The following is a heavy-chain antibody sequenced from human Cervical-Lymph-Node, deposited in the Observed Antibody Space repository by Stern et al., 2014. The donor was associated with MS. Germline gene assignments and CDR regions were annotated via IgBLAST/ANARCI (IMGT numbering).Heavy chain of an antibody. D-gene: IGHD3-3*01. Sequence: VQLVESGAEAKAPRASMKVSCRASGYIFTDYYLHWVRQAPGQGLEWLGWINPNSGGTNYAQNFQGRVTMTRDTSISTAYMELRWLGYADTAVYYCARGSGTAYDLRGDYWGQGTLVTVSS. V-gene: IGHV1-2*02. CDR2: INPNSGGT. CDR3: ARGSGTAYDLRGDY. CDR1: GYIFTDYY. J-gene: IGHJ4*01.